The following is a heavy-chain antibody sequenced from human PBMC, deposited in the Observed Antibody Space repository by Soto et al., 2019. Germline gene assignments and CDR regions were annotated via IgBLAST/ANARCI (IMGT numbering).Heavy chain of an antibody. CDR1: GYTYTSYA. D-gene: IGHD6-19*01. J-gene: IGHJ3*02. CDR3: YTSSGAVRGLLYSFEI. Sequence: SVKLSCKASGYTYTSYAMKWVRQDPSQGLEWMGWINTNTGNPTYAQVFTGRFVLSLDTSVSTAYLQICSLKAEDTAVSILYTSSGAVRGLLYSFEIWGQVTMVTVSS. CDR2: INTNTGNP. V-gene: IGHV7-4-1*01.